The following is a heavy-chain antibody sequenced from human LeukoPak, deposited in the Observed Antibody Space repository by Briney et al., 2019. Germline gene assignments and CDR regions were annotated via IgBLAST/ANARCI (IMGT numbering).Heavy chain of an antibody. V-gene: IGHV3-74*01. CDR1: GFTFSSSA. J-gene: IGHJ4*02. D-gene: IGHD2/OR15-2a*01. CDR2: INSDESGT. Sequence: GGSLRLSCAASGFTFSSSAMSWVRQAPGKGLVWVSHINSDESGTSYVDSVKGRFTISKDNAKNTVYLQMNSLRAEDTAVYYCVSFYETYWGRGTLVTVSS. CDR3: VSFYETY.